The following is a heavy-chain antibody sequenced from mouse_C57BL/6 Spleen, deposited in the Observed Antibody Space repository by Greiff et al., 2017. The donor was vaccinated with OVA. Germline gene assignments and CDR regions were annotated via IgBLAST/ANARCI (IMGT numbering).Heavy chain of an antibody. V-gene: IGHV3-6*01. Sequence: VHLVESGPGLVKPSQSLSLTCSVTGYSITSGYYWNWIRQFPGNKLEWMGYISYDGSNNYNPSLKNRISITRDTSKNQFFLKLNSVTTEDTATYYCAREDYGSIAYWGQGTLVTVSA. CDR1: GYSITSGYY. CDR2: ISYDGSN. J-gene: IGHJ3*01. D-gene: IGHD1-1*01. CDR3: AREDYGSIAY.